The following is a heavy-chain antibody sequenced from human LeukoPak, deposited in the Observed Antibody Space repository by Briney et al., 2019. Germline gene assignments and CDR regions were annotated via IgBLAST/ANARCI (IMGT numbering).Heavy chain of an antibody. Sequence: SETLSLTCTVSGGSISSYYWSWIRQPPGKGLEWIRYIYYSGSSNHNPSLRSRVTISVDTSKNQFSLKLSSVTAADTAVYYCAGSSGWYGGRVYWGQGTLVTVSS. CDR3: AGSSGWYGGRVY. CDR2: IYYSGSS. J-gene: IGHJ4*02. D-gene: IGHD6-19*01. CDR1: GGSISSYY. V-gene: IGHV4-59*01.